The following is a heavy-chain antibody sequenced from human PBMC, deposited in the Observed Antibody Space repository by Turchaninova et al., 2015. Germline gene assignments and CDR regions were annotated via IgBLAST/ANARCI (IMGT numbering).Heavy chain of an antibody. CDR1: GCSFDYFA. CDR2: ISYNGGNT. V-gene: IGHV3-43D*04. J-gene: IGHJ6*02. D-gene: IGHD2/OR15-2a*01. CDR3: AKGVTMTEYFYFYGMDV. Sequence: EVQLVESGGVAVQPGGSLRLSCAASGCSFDYFAMHWVRQSPGKGLEWVSLISYNGGNTYYADSVKGRFTISRDNSKNSLYLEMNSLRPEDSALYYCAKGVTMTEYFYFYGMDVWGQGTTVTVSS.